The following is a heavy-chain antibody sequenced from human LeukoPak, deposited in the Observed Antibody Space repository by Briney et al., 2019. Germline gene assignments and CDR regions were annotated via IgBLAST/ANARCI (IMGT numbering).Heavy chain of an antibody. D-gene: IGHD3-10*01. J-gene: IGHJ4*02. CDR2: ISSSGSTI. CDR3: ARDQYYGSGRAFGL. V-gene: IGHV3-11*01. CDR1: GFTFSDYY. Sequence: GGSLRLSCADSGFTFSDYYMSWIRQAPGEGLEWVSYISSSGSTIYYADSVKGRFTIFRDNAKNSLYLQMNSLRAEDTAVYYCARDQYYGSGRAFGLWGQGTLVTVSS.